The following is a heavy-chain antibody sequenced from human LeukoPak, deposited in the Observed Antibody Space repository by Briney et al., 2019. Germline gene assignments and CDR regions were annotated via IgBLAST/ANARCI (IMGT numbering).Heavy chain of an antibody. CDR3: AKGTTMIVVVTEYFQH. Sequence: PGGSLRLSCAASGFTFSSYAMSWVRQAPGKGLEWVSGISGSGGSTYYADSVTGRFTISRDNSKNTLYLQMDSLRYEDTAVYYCAKGTTMIVVVTEYFQHWGQGTLVTVSS. J-gene: IGHJ1*01. D-gene: IGHD3-22*01. V-gene: IGHV3-23*01. CDR1: GFTFSSYA. CDR2: ISGSGGST.